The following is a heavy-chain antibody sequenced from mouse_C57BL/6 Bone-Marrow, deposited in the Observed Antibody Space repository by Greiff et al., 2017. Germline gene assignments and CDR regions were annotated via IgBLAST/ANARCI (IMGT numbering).Heavy chain of an antibody. CDR3: ARSPPYYYGSSYGGYFDV. CDR2: IYPGGGYT. CDR1: GYTFTNYW. J-gene: IGHJ1*03. V-gene: IGHV1-63*01. D-gene: IGHD1-1*01. Sequence: QVQLKESGAELVRPGTSVTMSCKASGYTFTNYWIGWAKQRPGHGLEWIGDIYPGGGYTNYNEKFKGKATLTADKSSSTAYMQFSSLTSEDSAIYYCARSPPYYYGSSYGGYFDVWGTGTTVTVSS.